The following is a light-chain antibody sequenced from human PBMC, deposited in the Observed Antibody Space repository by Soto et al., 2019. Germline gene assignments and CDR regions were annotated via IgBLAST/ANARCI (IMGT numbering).Light chain of an antibody. J-gene: IGLJ2*01. CDR1: SSDVGGHDY. CDR3: PQNEATNLLL. CDR2: DVA. V-gene: IGLV2-11*01. Sequence: QSALTQPRSVSGSPGQSVTISCTGTSSDVGGHDYVSWYQQHPGNAPKLMIYDVAKRPSGVPDRFSGSKSGNTASLTISGLQVENGADYYGPQNEATNLLLFGEGPKLPV.